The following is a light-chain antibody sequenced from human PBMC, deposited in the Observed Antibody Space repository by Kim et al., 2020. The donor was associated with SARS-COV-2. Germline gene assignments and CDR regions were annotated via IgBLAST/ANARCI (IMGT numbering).Light chain of an antibody. J-gene: IGKJ4*01. V-gene: IGKV1-16*01. CDR1: QDISTH. Sequence: VSAGDRATISCRASQDISTHLAWFRLRPGQAPRALIYAASTLASGVPSRFSGTGYGTDFTLTISSLHSEDSATYFCQQYNDYPLTFGGGTKVDIK. CDR3: QQYNDYPLT. CDR2: AAS.